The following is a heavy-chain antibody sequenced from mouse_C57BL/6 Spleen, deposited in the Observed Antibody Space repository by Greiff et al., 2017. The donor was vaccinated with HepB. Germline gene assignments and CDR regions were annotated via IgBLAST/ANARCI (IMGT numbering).Heavy chain of an antibody. D-gene: IGHD1-1*01. CDR1: GYTFTSYW. J-gene: IGHJ2*01. V-gene: IGHV1-50*01. CDR3: ARCTTVVATGFDY. CDR2: IDPSDSYT. Sequence: QVQLQQPGAELVKPGASLKLSCKASGYTFTSYWMQWVKQRPGQGLEWIGEIDPSDSYTNYNQKFKGKATLTVDTSSSTAYMQLSSLTSEDSAVYYCARCTTVVATGFDYWGQGTTLTVSS.